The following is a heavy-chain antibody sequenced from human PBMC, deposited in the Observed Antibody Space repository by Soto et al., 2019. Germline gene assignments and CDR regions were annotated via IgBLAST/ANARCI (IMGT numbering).Heavy chain of an antibody. CDR1: GFTFSSYA. V-gene: IGHV3-30-3*01. CDR2: ISYDGSNK. D-gene: IGHD3-10*01. J-gene: IGHJ3*02. CDR3: ARDLYYGSGSYDAFDI. Sequence: QVQLVESGGGVVQPGRSLRLSCAASGFTFSSYAMHWVRQAPGKGLEWVAVISYDGSNKYYADSVKGRFTISRDNSKNTLYLQMNSLRAEDTAVYYCARDLYYGSGSYDAFDIWGQGTMVTVSS.